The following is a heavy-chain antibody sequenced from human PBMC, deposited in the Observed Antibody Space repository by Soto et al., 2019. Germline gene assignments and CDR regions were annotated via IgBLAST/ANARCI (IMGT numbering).Heavy chain of an antibody. J-gene: IGHJ4*02. CDR1: GFTFSSYG. Sequence: GSLRLSCAASGFTFSSYGMHWVRQAPGKGLEWVAVIWYDGSNKYYADSVKGRFTISRDNSKNTLYLQMNSLRAEDTAVYYCARGSSGWYYFDYWGQGTLVTVSS. CDR3: ARGSSGWYYFDY. V-gene: IGHV3-33*01. CDR2: IWYDGSNK. D-gene: IGHD6-19*01.